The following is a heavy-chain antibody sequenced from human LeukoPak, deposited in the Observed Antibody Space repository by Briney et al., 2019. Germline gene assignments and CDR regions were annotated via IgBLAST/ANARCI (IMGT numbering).Heavy chain of an antibody. CDR1: GFXFSSYW. Sequence: GGSLRLSCAASGFXFSSYWIHWVRQAPGKGLVWVSGINSDGSRTSYADSVKGRFTISRDNAKKTLYLQMNSLRAEDTAVYYCARGVGPTEWGQGTLVTVSS. V-gene: IGHV3-74*01. CDR2: INSDGSRT. CDR3: ARGVGPTE. J-gene: IGHJ4*02.